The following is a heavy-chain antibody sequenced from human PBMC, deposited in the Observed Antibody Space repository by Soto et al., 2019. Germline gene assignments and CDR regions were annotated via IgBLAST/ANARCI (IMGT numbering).Heavy chain of an antibody. V-gene: IGHV3-74*01. CDR2: INSDGSST. CDR3: ARGSDSNYPGY. Sequence: GGSLRLSCAASGFTFSSYWMHWVRQAPGKGLVWVSRINSDGSSTSYADSVKGRFTISRDNAKNKLYLQMNSLRAEDTAAYYCARGSDSNYPGYWGQGTLVTVSS. CDR1: GFTFSSYW. D-gene: IGHD4-4*01. J-gene: IGHJ4*02.